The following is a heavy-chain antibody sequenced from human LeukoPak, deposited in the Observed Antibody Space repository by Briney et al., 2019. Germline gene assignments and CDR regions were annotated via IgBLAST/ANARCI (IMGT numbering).Heavy chain of an antibody. CDR2: ISSGTSYI. D-gene: IGHD3-10*01. V-gene: IGHV3-21*01. Sequence: GGSLRLSCAVSGFTFNTYTMNWVRHAPGKWLEWVSSISSGTSYIYYADSVKGRFTISRDTSKNTLYLQMDSLRVEDTSMYYCAKDFWIDGSTDDHWGQGTLVTVSS. CDR1: GFTFNTYT. J-gene: IGHJ4*02. CDR3: AKDFWIDGSTDDH.